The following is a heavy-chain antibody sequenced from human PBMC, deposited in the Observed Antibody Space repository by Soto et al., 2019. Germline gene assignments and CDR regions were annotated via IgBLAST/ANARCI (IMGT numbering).Heavy chain of an antibody. CDR3: ASVLELHYYYSMNV. D-gene: IGHD1-7*01. Sequence: QVQLVQSGAEVKKPGSSVKVSCKASGGTFSSYAISWVRQAPGQGLEWMGGIIPIFGTANYAQKFQGRVTITADESTSTDYMELTSLRSEDTAVYYCASVLELHYYYSMNVWGQGTTVTVSS. J-gene: IGHJ6*02. CDR2: IIPIFGTA. V-gene: IGHV1-69*12. CDR1: GGTFSSYA.